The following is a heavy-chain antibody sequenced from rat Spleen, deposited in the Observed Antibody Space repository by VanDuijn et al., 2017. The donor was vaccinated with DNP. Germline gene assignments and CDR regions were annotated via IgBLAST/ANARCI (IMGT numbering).Heavy chain of an antibody. J-gene: IGHJ3*01. CDR3: TNGSPFTY. V-gene: IGHV2-6*01. CDR2: ISSGGTT. Sequence: QVQLTESGPGLVQPSQTLSLTCTVSGFSLTSYTVSWVRQFPGKGLEWIAAISSGGTTYYNSALKSRLSISRDTSKSQVFLKMNSLRTEDTAVYFCTNGSPFTYWGQGTLVTVSS. CDR1: GFSLTSYT. D-gene: IGHD5-1*01.